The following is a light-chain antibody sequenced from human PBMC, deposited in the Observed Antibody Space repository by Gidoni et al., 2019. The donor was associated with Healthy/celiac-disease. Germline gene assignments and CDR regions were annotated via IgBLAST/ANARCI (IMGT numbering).Light chain of an antibody. V-gene: IGLV1-40*01. CDR2: GNS. CDR1: SSNIGAGYD. CDR3: QSYDSSLSAL. J-gene: IGLJ2*01. Sequence: QSVLTQPHSVSGAPGPRVTISCTGSSSNIGAGYDVHWYQQLPGTATKLLIYGNSNRPSGVPDRFSGSKAGTSASLAITGLQAEDEADYYCQSYDSSLSALFGGGTKLTVL.